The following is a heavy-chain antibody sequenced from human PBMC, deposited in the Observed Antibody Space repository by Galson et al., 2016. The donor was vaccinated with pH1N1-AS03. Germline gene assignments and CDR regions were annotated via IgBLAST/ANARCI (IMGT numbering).Heavy chain of an antibody. D-gene: IGHD1-20*01. CDR1: GLTFSTAW. V-gene: IGHV3-15*01. Sequence: SLRLSCAASGLTFSTAWMSWVRQAPGKGLEWVGRLKSKNDGGTADYAAPLKGRFTISRDDSKNTLYLQMDSLETEDTAVYYCTTGHNFFDPWGQGTLVTVSS. CDR3: TTGHNFFDP. CDR2: LKSKNDGGTA. J-gene: IGHJ5*02.